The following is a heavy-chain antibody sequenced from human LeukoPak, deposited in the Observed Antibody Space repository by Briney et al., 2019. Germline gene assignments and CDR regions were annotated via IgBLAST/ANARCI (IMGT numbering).Heavy chain of an antibody. V-gene: IGHV3-48*03. J-gene: IGHJ4*02. Sequence: PGGSLRLSCAASGFTFSSYEMNWVRQAPGKGLEWVSYISSSGSTMYYADSVKGRFTISRDNAKNTLYLQMNSLRAEDTAVYYCAKFNEYSYGYFDYWGQGTLVTVSS. CDR3: AKFNEYSYGYFDY. CDR1: GFTFSSYE. CDR2: ISSSGSTM. D-gene: IGHD5-18*01.